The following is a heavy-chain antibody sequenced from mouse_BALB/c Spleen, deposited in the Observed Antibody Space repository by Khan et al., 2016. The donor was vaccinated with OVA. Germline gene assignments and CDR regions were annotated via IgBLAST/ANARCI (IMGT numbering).Heavy chain of an antibody. CDR2: ISYSGGP. CDR3: ARGNYYGYYVDY. V-gene: IGHV3-2*02. Sequence: EVKLQESGPGLVKPSQSLSLTCTVTGYSITSGYAWNWLRQFPGNKLEWMFYISYSGGPSYNPSLTSRISITRDTTKNQFFLQLNSVTTEDTATYYGARGNYYGYYVDYWGQGTTLTVSS. J-gene: IGHJ2*01. D-gene: IGHD1-1*01. CDR1: GYSITSGYA.